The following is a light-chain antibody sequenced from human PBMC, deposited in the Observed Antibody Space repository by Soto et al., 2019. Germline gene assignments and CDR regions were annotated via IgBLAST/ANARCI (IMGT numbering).Light chain of an antibody. CDR1: QEINNR. V-gene: IGKV1-12*01. CDR2: AAS. Sequence: DIQMTQSPSSISASVGDRVTITGRASQEINNRLAWFQQSPGRAPKYLIQAASMVQSGVPSRFSASGSGTDFTLTIDSLEPEDFATYYCLQVKTFPRTFGQGTRLEIK. J-gene: IGKJ1*01. CDR3: LQVKTFPRT.